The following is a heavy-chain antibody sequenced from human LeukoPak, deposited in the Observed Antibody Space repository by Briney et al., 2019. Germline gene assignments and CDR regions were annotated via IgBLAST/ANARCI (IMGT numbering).Heavy chain of an antibody. D-gene: IGHD2-2*01. Sequence: SVKVSCKASGGTFSSYAISWVRQAPGQGLGWMGGIIPIFGTANYAQKFQGRVTITADESTSTAYMELSSLRSEDTAVYYCASPGGYCSSTSCKNVDYWGQGTLVTVSS. J-gene: IGHJ4*02. CDR2: IIPIFGTA. CDR1: GGTFSSYA. CDR3: ASPGGYCSSTSCKNVDY. V-gene: IGHV1-69*01.